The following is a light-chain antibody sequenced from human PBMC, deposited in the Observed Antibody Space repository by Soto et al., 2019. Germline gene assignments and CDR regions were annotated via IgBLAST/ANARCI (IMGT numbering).Light chain of an antibody. V-gene: IGKV2-24*01. Sequence: EIVMTQPPLSSPATLGQSAAISCRSSQSLIHYYVNIYLSCLHQMPGQPPRLLIYKISNRFSGVPDRFSGSGSGTDFTLTISRVEAEDVGVYDCMQYTQFPFTFGPGTKVNI. CDR2: KIS. J-gene: IGKJ3*01. CDR1: QSLIHYYVNIY. CDR3: MQYTQFPFT.